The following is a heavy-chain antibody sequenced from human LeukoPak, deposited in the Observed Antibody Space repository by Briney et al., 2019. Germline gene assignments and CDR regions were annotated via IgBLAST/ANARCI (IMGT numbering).Heavy chain of an antibody. J-gene: IGHJ6*03. CDR3: ARESYSRYYYYMDV. V-gene: IGHV4-39*07. Sequence: SETLSLTCTVSGGSINNTRYYWGWIRQPPGKGLEWIGGIYYSGATYYNPSLKSRVTISVDTSKNQFSLKLSSVTAADTAVYYCARESYSRYYYYMDVWGKGTTVTISS. CDR1: GGSINNTRYY. D-gene: IGHD2-21*01. CDR2: IYYSGAT.